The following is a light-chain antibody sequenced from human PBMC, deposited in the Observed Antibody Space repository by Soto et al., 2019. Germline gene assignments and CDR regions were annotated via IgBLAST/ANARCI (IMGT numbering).Light chain of an antibody. Sequence: DIQMTQSPSSLSASVGDRVTITCRASQSIINWVAWYHQKRGKAPNLLIYRASTLESGVPSRFSGSCAGTEFTLISSRLQADDVAYYCYHHYDCYWTFGQGTKVDIK. CDR1: QSIINW. CDR2: RAS. CDR3: HHYDCYWT. V-gene: IGKV1-5*03. J-gene: IGKJ1*01.